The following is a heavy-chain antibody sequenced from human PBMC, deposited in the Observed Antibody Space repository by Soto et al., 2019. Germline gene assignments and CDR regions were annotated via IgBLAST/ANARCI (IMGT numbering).Heavy chain of an antibody. CDR2: ISAYNGNT. Sequence: ASVKVSCKASGYTFTSYGISWVRQAPGQGLEWMGWISAYNGNTNYAQKLQGRVTMTTDTSTSTAYMELRSLRSDDTAVYYCARHPHSSSNLYYYYYGMDVWGQGTTVTVSS. CDR3: ARHPHSSSNLYYYYYGMDV. D-gene: IGHD6-6*01. J-gene: IGHJ6*02. V-gene: IGHV1-18*01. CDR1: GYTFTSYG.